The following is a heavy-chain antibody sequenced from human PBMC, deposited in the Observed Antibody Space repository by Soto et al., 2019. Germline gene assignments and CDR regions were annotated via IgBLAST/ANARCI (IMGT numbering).Heavy chain of an antibody. D-gene: IGHD2-15*01. CDR1: GGSISSSNW. CDR2: IYHSGST. V-gene: IGHV4-4*02. Sequence: SETLSLTCAVSGGSISSSNWWSWVRQPPGKGLEWIGEIYHSGSTNYNPSLKSRVTISVDKSKNQFSLKLSSVTAADTAVYYCARAVVLLSGLNWFDPWGQGTLVTVSS. J-gene: IGHJ5*02. CDR3: ARAVVLLSGLNWFDP.